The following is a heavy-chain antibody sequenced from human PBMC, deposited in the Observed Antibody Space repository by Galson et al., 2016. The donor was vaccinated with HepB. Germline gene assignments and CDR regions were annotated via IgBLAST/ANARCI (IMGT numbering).Heavy chain of an antibody. CDR2: VNPSGGSP. J-gene: IGHJ6*02. D-gene: IGHD3-3*01. Sequence: SVKVSCKAFGYSFTSHYIYWVRQAPGQGLEWMGVVNPSGGSPSYAQKFQDRVNMTRDTSTSTVYMELSSLRSEDTAVYYCARVAYPHCDSWSGYYTDRFYYYAFDVWGQGTTVTVSS. CDR3: ARVAYPHCDSWSGYYTDRFYYYAFDV. V-gene: IGHV1-46*01. CDR1: GYSFTSHY.